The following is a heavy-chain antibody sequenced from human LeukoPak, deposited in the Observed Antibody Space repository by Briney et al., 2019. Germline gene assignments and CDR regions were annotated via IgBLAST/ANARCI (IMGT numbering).Heavy chain of an antibody. D-gene: IGHD2-2*02. CDR2: INHSGST. V-gene: IGHV4-34*01. Sequence: SETLSLTCAVYGGSFSGYYWSWIRQPPGKGLEWIGEINHSGSTNYNPSLRSRVTISVDTSKNQFSLKLSSVTAADTAVYYCARRPALIVPAAIPYFDYWGQGTLVTFSS. J-gene: IGHJ4*02. CDR1: GGSFSGYY. CDR3: ARRPALIVPAAIPYFDY.